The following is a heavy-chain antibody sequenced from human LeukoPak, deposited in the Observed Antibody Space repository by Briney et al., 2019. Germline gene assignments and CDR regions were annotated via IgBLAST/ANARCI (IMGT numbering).Heavy chain of an antibody. J-gene: IGHJ3*02. D-gene: IGHD2-15*01. CDR2: IIPIFGTA. CDR3: ARSNLYCSGGSCYFLDAFDI. Sequence: GSSVKVSCKASGGTFSSDAISWVRQAPGQGLEWMGGIIPIFGTANYAQKFQGRVTITTDESTSTAYMELSSLRSEDTAVYYCARSNLYCSGGSCYFLDAFDIWGQGTMVTVSS. V-gene: IGHV1-69*05. CDR1: GGTFSSDA.